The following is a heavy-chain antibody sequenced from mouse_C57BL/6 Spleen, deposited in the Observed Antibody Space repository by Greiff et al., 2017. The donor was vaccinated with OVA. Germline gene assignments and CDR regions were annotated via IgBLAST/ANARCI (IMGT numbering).Heavy chain of an antibody. J-gene: IGHJ3*01. D-gene: IGHD1-1*01. CDR1: GYTFTSYW. CDR2: IDPNSGGT. V-gene: IGHV1-72*01. Sequence: VKLVESGAELVKPGASVKLSCKASGYTFTSYWLHWVKQRPGRGLAWIGRIDPNSGGTKYNEKFKSKATLTVDKPSSTAYMQLSSLTSEDSAVYYCARNYGSSSWFAYWGQGTLVTVSA. CDR3: ARNYGSSSWFAY.